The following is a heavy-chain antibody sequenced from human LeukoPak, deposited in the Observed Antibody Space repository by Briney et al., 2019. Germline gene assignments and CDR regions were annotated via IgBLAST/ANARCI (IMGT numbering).Heavy chain of an antibody. J-gene: IGHJ3*02. CDR2: IYHSGST. D-gene: IGHD3-22*01. CDR1: GGSISSGGYY. V-gene: IGHV4-30-2*01. CDR3: ARDVRDSSGYDAFDI. Sequence: SQTLSLTCTVSGGSISSGGYYWSWIRQPPGKGLEWIGYIYHSGSTYYNPSLKSRVTISVDRSKNQFSLKLSSVTAADTAVYYCARDVRDSSGYDAFDIWGQGTMVTVSS.